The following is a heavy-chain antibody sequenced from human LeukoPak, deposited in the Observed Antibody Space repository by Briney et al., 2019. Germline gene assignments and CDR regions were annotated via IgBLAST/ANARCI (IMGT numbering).Heavy chain of an antibody. Sequence: SETLSLTCAVYGGSFSGYYWSWIRQPPGKGLEWIGEINHSGSTNYNPSLKSRVTISVDTSKNQFSLKLSSVTAADTAVYYCARGRGSGWSYWGQGTLVTVSS. D-gene: IGHD6-19*01. CDR1: GGSFSGYY. CDR3: ARGRGSGWSY. CDR2: INHSGST. V-gene: IGHV4-34*01. J-gene: IGHJ4*02.